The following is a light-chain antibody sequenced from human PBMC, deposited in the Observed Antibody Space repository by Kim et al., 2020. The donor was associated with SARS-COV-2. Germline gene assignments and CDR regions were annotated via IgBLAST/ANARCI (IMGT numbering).Light chain of an antibody. CDR3: QAWDSSTAWV. V-gene: IGLV3-1*01. CDR2: QDT. CDR1: KLGDKY. J-gene: IGLJ3*02. Sequence: SYELTQPPSVSVSPGQTASITCSGDKLGDKYACWYQQQPGQSPVLVIYQDTKRPSGIPERFSGSNSGNTATLTISWTQAMDEADYYCQAWDSSTAWVFGG.